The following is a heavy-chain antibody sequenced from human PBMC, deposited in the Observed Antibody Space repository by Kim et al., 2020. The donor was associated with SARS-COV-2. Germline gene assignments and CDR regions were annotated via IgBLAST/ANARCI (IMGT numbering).Heavy chain of an antibody. Sequence: GGSLRLSCAASGFTFSSYGMHWVRQAPGKGLEWVAVISYDGSNKYYADSVKGRFTISRDNSKNTLYLQMNSLRAEDTAVYYWANLIPRGYGDYGDQWGQGTLVTVSS. CDR1: GFTFSSYG. CDR2: ISYDGSNK. V-gene: IGHV3-30*18. J-gene: IGHJ4*02. D-gene: IGHD4-17*01. CDR3: ANLIPRGYGDYGDQ.